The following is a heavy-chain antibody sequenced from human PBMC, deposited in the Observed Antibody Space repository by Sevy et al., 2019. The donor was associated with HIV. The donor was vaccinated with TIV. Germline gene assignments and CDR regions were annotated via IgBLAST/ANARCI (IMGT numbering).Heavy chain of an antibody. J-gene: IGHJ6*02. CDR1: GFTFSSYA. CDR3: VRDVFYYYDSSGYYSFADYYYYGMDV. Sequence: GGSLRLSCAASGFTFSSYAMHWVRQAPGKGLEWVAVISYDGSNKYYADSVKGRFTISRDNSKNTLYLQMNSLRAEDTAVYYCVRDVFYYYDSSGYYSFADYYYYGMDVWGQGTTVTVSS. CDR2: ISYDGSNK. V-gene: IGHV3-30-3*01. D-gene: IGHD3-22*01.